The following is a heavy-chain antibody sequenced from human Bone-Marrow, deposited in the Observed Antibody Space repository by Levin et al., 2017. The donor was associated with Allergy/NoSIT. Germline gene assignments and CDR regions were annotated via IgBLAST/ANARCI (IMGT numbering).Heavy chain of an antibody. J-gene: IGHJ4*02. V-gene: IGHV1-18*01. D-gene: IGHD5-24*01. CDR3: VRDLEIPDDGGSIVTATILDT. CDR1: GYIFKKYG. CDR2: INFSREET. Sequence: GESLKISCKASGYIFKKYGMSWVRQAPGQGLEWMGWINFSREETDYAQNFQGRMTMSADTLTNTAYLELRSLRYDDTAIYYCVRDLEIPDDGGSIVTATILDTWGQGTPVTVSS.